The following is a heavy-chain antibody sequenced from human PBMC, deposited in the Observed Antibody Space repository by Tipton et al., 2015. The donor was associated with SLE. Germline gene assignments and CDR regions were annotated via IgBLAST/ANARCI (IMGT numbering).Heavy chain of an antibody. D-gene: IGHD3-10*02. J-gene: IGHJ3*02. CDR2: ISFDGSKK. Sequence: SLRLSCAASGFTFRNYALHWVRQAPGKGLEWVAMISFDGSKKYFADSVKCRFTISRDNSKNTLYLQMNSLRPEDTAVYHCARDYVEIDAFDIWGQGTLVTVSS. CDR1: GFTFRNYA. V-gene: IGHV3-30*04. CDR3: ARDYVEIDAFDI.